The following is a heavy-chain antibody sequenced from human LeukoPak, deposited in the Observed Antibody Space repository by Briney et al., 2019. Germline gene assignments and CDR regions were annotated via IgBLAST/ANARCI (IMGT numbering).Heavy chain of an antibody. V-gene: IGHV1-69*01. CDR2: IIPIFDTA. CDR3: ARALRSGSYYYGMDV. CDR1: GGTFSSYA. D-gene: IGHD3-10*01. Sequence: SVKVSCKASGGTFSSYAINWARQAPGQGLEWMGGIIPIFDTAKYAQNFQGRVTITADESTSTAYMELSSLRSEDTAVYYCARALRSGSYYYGMDVWGQGTTVTVSS. J-gene: IGHJ6*02.